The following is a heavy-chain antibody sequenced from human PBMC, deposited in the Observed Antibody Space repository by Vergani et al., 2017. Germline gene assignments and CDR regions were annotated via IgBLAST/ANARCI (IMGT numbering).Heavy chain of an antibody. CDR1: GFTFNQYG. D-gene: IGHD1-14*01. Sequence: QVQLVESGGGVVQTGRSLRLSCAASGFTFNQYGMPWVRQAPGKGLEWVAVTWYDGNNNQYADSVKGRFTISRDNSKSTMYLQMNSLRDEDTGVYYCARDLRLLYNRFDPWGQGTLVTVSS. V-gene: IGHV3-33*01. J-gene: IGHJ5*02. CDR2: TWYDGNNN. CDR3: ARDLRLLYNRFDP.